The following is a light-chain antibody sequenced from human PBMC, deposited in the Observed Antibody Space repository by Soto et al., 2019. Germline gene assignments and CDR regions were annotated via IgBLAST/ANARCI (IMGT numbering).Light chain of an antibody. V-gene: IGLV2-14*01. CDR1: SSDVGGYNY. CDR3: TSYPSSATLIYL. CDR2: EVS. J-gene: IGLJ1*01. Sequence: QSVLTQPASVSGSPGQSITISCTGTSSDVGGYNYVSWYQQHPGKAPKLLIYEVSHRPSGVSNRFSGSKSGNTASLTISGLQAEDEDDYYCTSYPSSATLIYLFGNGTKVTV.